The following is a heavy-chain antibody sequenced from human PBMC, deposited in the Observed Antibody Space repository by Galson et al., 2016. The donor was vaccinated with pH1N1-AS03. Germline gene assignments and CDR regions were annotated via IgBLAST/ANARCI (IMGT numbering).Heavy chain of an antibody. CDR3: AMLQGPTSPSH. CDR1: GYTFTTYY. V-gene: IGHV1-2*06. CDR2: INPVSGET. D-gene: IGHD2/OR15-2a*01. J-gene: IGHJ4*02. Sequence: SVKVSCKASGYTFTTYYVHWVRQAPGQGLEWVGRINPVSGETDSPQKFQDRVTLTRDKSISSAYLDMSGLTFDDTAVYYCAMLQGPTSPSHWGQRGLVTVSS.